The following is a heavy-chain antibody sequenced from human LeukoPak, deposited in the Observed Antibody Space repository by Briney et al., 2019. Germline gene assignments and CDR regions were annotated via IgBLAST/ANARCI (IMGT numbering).Heavy chain of an antibody. CDR1: GFTFSSYS. Sequence: KSGGSLRLSCAASGFTFSSYSMNWVRQAPGKGLEWVSSISSSSSYIYYADSVKGRFTISRDNAKNSLYLQMNSLRGEDTALYYCARLHYGTFPPDYWGQRTLVTVSS. CDR2: ISSSSSYI. CDR3: ARLHYGTFPPDY. D-gene: IGHD3-16*01. V-gene: IGHV3-21*04. J-gene: IGHJ4*02.